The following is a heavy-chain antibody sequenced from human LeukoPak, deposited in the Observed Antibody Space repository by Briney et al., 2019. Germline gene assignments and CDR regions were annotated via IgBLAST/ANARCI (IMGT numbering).Heavy chain of an antibody. V-gene: IGHV3-21*01. Sequence: PGGSLRLSCAASGFTFSNYIMNWVRQAPGKGLEWVSSISGSSSYIYYADSVKGRFTISRDNAKNALYLQMNSLRAEDTAVYYCARLVATIDFWGQGTLVTVSS. J-gene: IGHJ4*02. CDR1: GFTFSNYI. CDR3: ARLVATIDF. D-gene: IGHD5-12*01. CDR2: ISGSSSYI.